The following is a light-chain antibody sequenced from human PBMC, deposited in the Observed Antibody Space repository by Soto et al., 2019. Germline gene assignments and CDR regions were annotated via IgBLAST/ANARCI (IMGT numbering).Light chain of an antibody. CDR2: DAS. J-gene: IGKJ2*01. CDR3: QHYNYWPYN. CDR1: QSIGDT. V-gene: IGKV3-15*01. Sequence: EIVMTQSPATLSVSPGGRATLSCRASQSIGDTLAWYQRKPGQAPRLLIYDASTRATGVPARFSGSGSGTDFTLTISSLQSEDFAVYYCQHYNYWPYNFGQGTTVDSK.